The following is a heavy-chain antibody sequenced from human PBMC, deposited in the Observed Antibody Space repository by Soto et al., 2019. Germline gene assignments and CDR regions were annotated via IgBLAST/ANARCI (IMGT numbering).Heavy chain of an antibody. CDR2: ISGSGGST. CDR1: GFTFSSYA. Sequence: GGSLRLSCAASGFTFSSYAMSWVRQAPGKGLEWVSAISGSGGSTYYADSVKGRFTISRDNSKNTLYLQMNSLRAEDTAVYYCAKMGPGYSSGWYEYYFDYWGQGTLVTVSS. D-gene: IGHD6-19*01. V-gene: IGHV3-23*01. J-gene: IGHJ4*02. CDR3: AKMGPGYSSGWYEYYFDY.